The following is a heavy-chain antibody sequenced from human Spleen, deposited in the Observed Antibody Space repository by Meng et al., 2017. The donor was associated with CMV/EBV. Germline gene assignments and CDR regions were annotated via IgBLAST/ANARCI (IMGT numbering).Heavy chain of an antibody. CDR1: GFTFSSYW. CDR2: IKQDGSEQ. D-gene: IGHD3-3*01. Sequence: GESLKISCAASGFTFSSYWMPWVRRAPGKGLEWVANIKQDGSEQYYADSVRGRFTISRDNAKNSLYLQMNSLRAEDTAVFYCARDLGDYDFWGRHYYYGMDVWGRGTTVTVSS. V-gene: IGHV3-7*01. J-gene: IGHJ6*02. CDR3: ARDLGDYDFWGRHYYYGMDV.